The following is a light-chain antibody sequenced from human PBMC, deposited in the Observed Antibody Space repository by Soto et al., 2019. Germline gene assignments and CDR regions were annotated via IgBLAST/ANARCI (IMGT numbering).Light chain of an antibody. Sequence: EVVLTQSPGTLSLSPGAPATLSCRASQYVGTRLAWYQHKPGQAPRLLIYYTSNRATGIPARFSGSGSGTDFALTINSLAPEDFAIYYCHQRQSWPRAFGQGTKVDIK. J-gene: IGKJ1*01. CDR3: HQRQSWPRA. CDR2: YTS. V-gene: IGKV3-11*01. CDR1: QYVGTR.